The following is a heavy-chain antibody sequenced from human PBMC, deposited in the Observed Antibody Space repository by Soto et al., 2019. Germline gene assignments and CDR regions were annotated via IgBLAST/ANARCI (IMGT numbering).Heavy chain of an antibody. J-gene: IGHJ4*02. D-gene: IGHD3-9*01. CDR3: ARDRYDIFTGYYTAFDY. Sequence: SQTLSLTCAISGDSVSSNSAAWNWIRQSPSRGLEWLGRTYYRSKWYNDYAVSVKSRITINPDTSKNQFSLQLNSVTPEDTAVYYCARDRYDIFTGYYTAFDYWGQGTLVTVSS. CDR1: GDSVSSNSAA. CDR2: TYYRSKWYN. V-gene: IGHV6-1*01.